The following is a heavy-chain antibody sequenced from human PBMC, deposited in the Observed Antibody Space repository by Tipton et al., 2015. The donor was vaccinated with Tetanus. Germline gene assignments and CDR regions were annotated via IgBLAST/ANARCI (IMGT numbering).Heavy chain of an antibody. J-gene: IGHJ4*02. CDR1: GFTFSNYA. CDR3: ARWFDGSVAELDY. CDR2: ISASGRNT. V-gene: IGHV3-23*01. Sequence: SLRLSCAASGFTFSNYAMIWVRQAPGKGLEWVSAISASGRNTYYADSVKGRFTSSRDNSKNIHYLEMSSLRAEDTAVYYCARWFDGSVAELDYWGLGTLVAVSS. D-gene: IGHD3-10*01.